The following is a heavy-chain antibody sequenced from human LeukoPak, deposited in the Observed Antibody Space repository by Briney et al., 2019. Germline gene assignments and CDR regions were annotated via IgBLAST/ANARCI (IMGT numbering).Heavy chain of an antibody. D-gene: IGHD3-22*01. J-gene: IGHJ4*02. V-gene: IGHV3-48*03. CDR3: AHHWGSYDSSGYLYFDY. CDR2: ISSSGSTI. Sequence: PGGSLRLSCAASGFTFSSYEMNWVRQAPGKGLEWVSYISSSGSTIYYADSVKGRFTISRDNAKNSLYLQMNSLRAEDTAVYCCAHHWGSYDSSGYLYFDYWGQGTLVTVSS. CDR1: GFTFSSYE.